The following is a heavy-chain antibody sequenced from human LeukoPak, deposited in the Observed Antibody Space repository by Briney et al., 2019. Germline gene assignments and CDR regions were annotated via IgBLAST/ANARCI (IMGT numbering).Heavy chain of an antibody. CDR3: AKLGCTGTICYANY. V-gene: IGHV3-23*01. J-gene: IGHJ4*02. CDR1: GITFSDYA. Sequence: PGGSLRLSCAASGITFSDYAMTWVRQTPGKRLEWVSVISGGGDSTDHADSMKGRFTISRDNSKNTLYLQMNSLRVEDTALYYCAKLGCTGTICYANYWGQGTLVTVSS. CDR2: ISGGGDST. D-gene: IGHD2-2*01.